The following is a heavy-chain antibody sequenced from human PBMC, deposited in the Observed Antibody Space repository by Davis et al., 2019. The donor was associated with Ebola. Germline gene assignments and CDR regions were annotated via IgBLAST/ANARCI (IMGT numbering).Heavy chain of an antibody. Sequence: GGSLRLSCTVSGFTVSTNYMRWVRQAPGKGLEWVSVIYSGGSTYYADSVKGRFTISRDNSKNTLYLQMNSLRAEDTAVYSCTRNRGYSYDANWFDPWGQGTLVTVSS. CDR3: TRNRGYSYDANWFDP. V-gene: IGHV3-66*01. J-gene: IGHJ5*02. CDR1: GFTVSTNY. CDR2: IYSGGST. D-gene: IGHD5-18*01.